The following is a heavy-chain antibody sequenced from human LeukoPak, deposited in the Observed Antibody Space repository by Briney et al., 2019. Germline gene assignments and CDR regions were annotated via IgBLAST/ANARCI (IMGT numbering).Heavy chain of an antibody. V-gene: IGHV1-2*04. J-gene: IGHJ3*02. CDR2: INPNSGGT. Sequence: ASVKVSCKASGYTFTGYYMHWVRQAPGQRLEWMGWINPNSGGTNYAQKFQGWVTMTRDTSISTAYMELSRLRSDDTAVYYCARGDYYGLEAFDIWGQGTMVTVSS. CDR3: ARGDYYGLEAFDI. CDR1: GYTFTGYY. D-gene: IGHD3-10*01.